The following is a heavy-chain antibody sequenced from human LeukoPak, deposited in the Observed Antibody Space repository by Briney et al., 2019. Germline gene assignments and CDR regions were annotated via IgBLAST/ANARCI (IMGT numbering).Heavy chain of an antibody. Sequence: EASVKVSCKASGYTFTGYYMHWVRQAPGQGLEWMGRINPNSGGTNYAQEFQGRVTMTRDTSISTAYMELSRLRSDDTAVYYCATDSGNYLFDWFDPWGQGTLVTVSS. V-gene: IGHV1-2*06. CDR2: INPNSGGT. D-gene: IGHD1-26*01. CDR1: GYTFTGYY. J-gene: IGHJ5*02. CDR3: ATDSGNYLFDWFDP.